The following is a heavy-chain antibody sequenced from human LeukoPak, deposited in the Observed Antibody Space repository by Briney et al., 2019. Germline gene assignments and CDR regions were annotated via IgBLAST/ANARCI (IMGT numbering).Heavy chain of an antibody. J-gene: IGHJ4*02. CDR1: GFSLSTSGMC. Sequence: SGPALVKPTQTLTLTCTFSGFSLSTSGMCVSWIRQPPGKGLEWLARIDWDDDKYYSTSLKTRLTISKDTSKNQVVLTMTNMDPVDTATYYCAHGDNYGSGSYYRNWGQGTLVTVSS. CDR2: IDWDDDK. V-gene: IGHV2-70*11. D-gene: IGHD3-10*01. CDR3: AHGDNYGSGSYYRN.